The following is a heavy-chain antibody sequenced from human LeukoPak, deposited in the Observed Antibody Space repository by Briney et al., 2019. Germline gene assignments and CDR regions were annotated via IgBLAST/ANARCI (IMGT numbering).Heavy chain of an antibody. Sequence: SLRLSCAASGFTFEDYAMYWVRQAPGKGLEWVSGISWNSGNVGYADSVRGRFTISRDNAKNSLYLQMNSLRAEDTALYYCAKGIYYYDSSGYLPFDFWGQGTLVTVSS. CDR1: GFTFEDYA. CDR3: AKGIYYYDSSGYLPFDF. CDR2: ISWNSGNV. J-gene: IGHJ4*02. D-gene: IGHD3-22*01. V-gene: IGHV3-9*01.